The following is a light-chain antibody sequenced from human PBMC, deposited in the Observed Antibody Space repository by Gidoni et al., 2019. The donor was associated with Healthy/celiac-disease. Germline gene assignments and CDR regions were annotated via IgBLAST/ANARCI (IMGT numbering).Light chain of an antibody. CDR2: GAS. CDR3: QQYNNWPYT. V-gene: IGKV3-15*01. Sequence: DIVMTQSPATLSVSPGERATLSCRASQSVSSNLAWYQQKPGQAPRLLIDGASTRATGIPGRFSGSGSGTEFTLTISSLQSEDFAVYYCQQYNNWPYTFGQGTKLEIK. CDR1: QSVSSN. J-gene: IGKJ2*01.